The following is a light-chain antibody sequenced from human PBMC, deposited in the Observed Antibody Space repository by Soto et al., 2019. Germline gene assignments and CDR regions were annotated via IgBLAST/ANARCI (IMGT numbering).Light chain of an antibody. CDR3: QSYDSRLSAYV. CDR2: THN. Sequence: QSVLTQPPSVSGAPGQGVTISCTGSSSNIGAGYDVHWYLQVPGTAPKLLVYTHNNRPSGVPDRFSGSTSGTSASLAITGLQSEDEADYYCQSYDSRLSAYVFGTGTKVTVL. V-gene: IGLV1-40*01. J-gene: IGLJ1*01. CDR1: SSNIGAGYD.